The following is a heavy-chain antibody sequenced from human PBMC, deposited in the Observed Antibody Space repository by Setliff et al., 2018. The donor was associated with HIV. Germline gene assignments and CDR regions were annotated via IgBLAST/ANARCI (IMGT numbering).Heavy chain of an antibody. J-gene: IGHJ4*02. D-gene: IGHD3-16*02. CDR3: AKDIVAPGLFLDY. Sequence: PGGSLRLSCAASGLIFSSYEMNWVRQAPWKGLEWISFIGGHGSIIHYADSVKGRFTIFRDNAKSSMYLQMNSLRAEDTAVYYCAKDIVAPGLFLDYWGQGTLVTVSS. CDR2: IGGHGSII. V-gene: IGHV3-48*03. CDR1: GLIFSSYE.